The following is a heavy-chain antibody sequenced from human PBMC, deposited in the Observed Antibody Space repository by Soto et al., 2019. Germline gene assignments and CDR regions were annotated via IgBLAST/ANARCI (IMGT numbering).Heavy chain of an antibody. Sequence: TLSLTCTVSGGSISSGGYYWSWIRQHPGKGPEWIGYIYYSGSTYYNPSLKSRVTISVDTSKNQFSLKLSSVTAADTAVYYCATGYCYGWGSYYRAFVILGQGTMVTVSS. V-gene: IGHV4-31*03. CDR2: IYYSGST. CDR3: ATGYCYGWGSYYRAFVI. D-gene: IGHD3-10*01. CDR1: GGSISSGGYY. J-gene: IGHJ3*02.